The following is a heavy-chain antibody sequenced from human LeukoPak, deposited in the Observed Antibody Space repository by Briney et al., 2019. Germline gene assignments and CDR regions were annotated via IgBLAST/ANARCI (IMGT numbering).Heavy chain of an antibody. J-gene: IGHJ4*02. D-gene: IGHD3-16*02. Sequence: STNYTPSLKSRVTISVDPSKNQFSLKLSSVTAADTAVYYCARGRDDYVWGSYRYNPSYFDYWGQGTLVTVSS. CDR2: ST. CDR3: ARGRDDYVWGSYRYNPSYFDY. V-gene: IGHV4-34*01.